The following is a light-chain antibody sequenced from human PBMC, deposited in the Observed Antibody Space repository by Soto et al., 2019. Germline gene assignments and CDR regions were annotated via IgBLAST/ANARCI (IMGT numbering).Light chain of an antibody. Sequence: EIVLTQSPATLSLSPGERATLSCRAGQSVSSYLAWYQQKPGQAPRLLIYDASNRATGIPARFRGSGSGIDFTLTISSLEPEDFAVYYCQHHGDWPLTSGGGTKVDFK. J-gene: IGKJ4*01. CDR3: QHHGDWPLT. CDR1: QSVSSY. V-gene: IGKV3-11*01. CDR2: DAS.